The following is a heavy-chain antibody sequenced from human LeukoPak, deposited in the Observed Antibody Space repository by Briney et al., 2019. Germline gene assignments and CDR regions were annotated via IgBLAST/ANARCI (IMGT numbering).Heavy chain of an antibody. CDR2: IYNIETT. J-gene: IGHJ5*02. CDR1: GVSMVNYH. V-gene: IGHV4-59*01. CDR3: ARGLDGYRFDP. Sequence: SETLSLTCTVSGVSMVNYHWTWLRQSPGKEPEYIGYIYNIETTYNNPSLMGRVTVSVDMSSRQFSLKLKSVTAADTAVYYCARGLDGYRFDPWGQGIMVTVSS. D-gene: IGHD5-18*01.